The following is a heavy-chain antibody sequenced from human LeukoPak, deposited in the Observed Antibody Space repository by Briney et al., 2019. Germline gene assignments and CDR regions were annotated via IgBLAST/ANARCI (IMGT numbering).Heavy chain of an antibody. V-gene: IGHV4-34*01. Sequence: PSETLSLTCAAYGGSFSGYYWSWIRQPPGKGLEWIGEINHSGSTNYNPSLKSRVTISVDTSKNQFSLKLSSVTAADTAVYYCARDGVAYGASWWFDPWGQGTLVTVSS. D-gene: IGHD4/OR15-4a*01. CDR3: ARDGVAYGASWWFDP. J-gene: IGHJ5*02. CDR1: GGSFSGYY. CDR2: INHSGST.